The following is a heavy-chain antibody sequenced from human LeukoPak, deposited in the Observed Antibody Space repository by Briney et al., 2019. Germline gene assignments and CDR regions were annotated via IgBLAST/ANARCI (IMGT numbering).Heavy chain of an antibody. Sequence: PGGSLRLSCAASGFTFSSYSMNWVRQAPGKGLEWVSSISSSSSYIYCADSVKGRFTISRDNAKNSLYLQMNSLRAEDTAVYYCARGSARDSSGYYYDPLDYWGQGTLVTVSS. D-gene: IGHD3-22*01. CDR1: GFTFSSYS. J-gene: IGHJ4*02. CDR3: ARGSARDSSGYYYDPLDY. V-gene: IGHV3-21*01. CDR2: ISSSSSYI.